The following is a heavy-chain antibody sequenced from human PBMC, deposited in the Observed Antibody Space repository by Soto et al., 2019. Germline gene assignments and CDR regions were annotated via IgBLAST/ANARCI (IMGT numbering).Heavy chain of an antibody. Sequence: QITLKESGPTLVKPTQTLTLTCTFSGFSLSTSGVGVGWIRQPPGKALEWLALIYWDDDKRYSPSLKSRLTITKDTSKNQVVLTMTHMDPVDTATYYCAQTSLGELVQIWFDPWGQGTLVTVSS. CDR1: GFSLSTSGVG. CDR2: IYWDDDK. V-gene: IGHV2-5*02. J-gene: IGHJ5*02. D-gene: IGHD6-13*01. CDR3: AQTSLGELVQIWFDP.